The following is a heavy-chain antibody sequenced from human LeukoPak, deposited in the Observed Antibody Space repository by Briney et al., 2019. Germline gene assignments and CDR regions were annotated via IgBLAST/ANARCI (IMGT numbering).Heavy chain of an antibody. Sequence: GGSLRLSCAASGFTFSSHGMHWVRQAPGKGLEWVAIIAYDGSNKHYTDSVKGRFTISRDDSKNALYLQMNSLRAEDTAIYYCARAVRDLSVDYWGQGTRVTVSS. J-gene: IGHJ4*02. V-gene: IGHV3-30*03. D-gene: IGHD3-16*02. CDR3: ARAVRDLSVDY. CDR2: IAYDGSNK. CDR1: GFTFSSHG.